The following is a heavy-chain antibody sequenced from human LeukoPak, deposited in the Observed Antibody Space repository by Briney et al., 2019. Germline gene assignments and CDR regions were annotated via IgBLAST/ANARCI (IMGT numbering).Heavy chain of an antibody. Sequence: ASVKVSCKASGYTFTSYGISWVRQVPGQGLEWMGWISAYNGNTNYAQKLQGRVTMTTDTSTSTAYMELRSLRSDDTAVYYCARDAPYYYDSSGYSYYYYYYGMDVWGQGTTVTVSS. J-gene: IGHJ6*02. D-gene: IGHD3-22*01. CDR1: GYTFTSYG. CDR2: ISAYNGNT. CDR3: ARDAPYYYDSSGYSYYYYYYGMDV. V-gene: IGHV1-18*01.